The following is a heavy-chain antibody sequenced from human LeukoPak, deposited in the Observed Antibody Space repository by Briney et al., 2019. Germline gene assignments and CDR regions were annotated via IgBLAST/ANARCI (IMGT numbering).Heavy chain of an antibody. V-gene: IGHV3-23*01. CDR2: ISGSGGST. Sequence: GGSLRLSCAASGFTFSSYGMSWVRQAPGKGLEWVSAISGSGGSTYYADSVKGRFTISRDNSKNTLYLQMNSLRAEDTAVYYCARFLLVVNNWFDPWGQGTLVTVSS. CDR1: GFTFSSYG. J-gene: IGHJ5*02. D-gene: IGHD2-21*01. CDR3: ARFLLVVNNWFDP.